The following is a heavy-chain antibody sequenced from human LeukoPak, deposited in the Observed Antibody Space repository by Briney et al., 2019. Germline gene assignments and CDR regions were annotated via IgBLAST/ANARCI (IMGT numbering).Heavy chain of an antibody. J-gene: IGHJ4*02. CDR3: ARESGYSSSWYGGDY. CDR2: INPSGGST. Sequence: ASVTVSCKGSGYTFTSYYMHWVRQAPGQGLEWMGIINPSGGSTSYAQKFQGRVTMTRDTSTSTVYMELSSLRSEDTAVYYCARESGYSSSWYGGDYWGQGTLVTVSS. D-gene: IGHD6-13*01. V-gene: IGHV1-46*01. CDR1: GYTFTSYY.